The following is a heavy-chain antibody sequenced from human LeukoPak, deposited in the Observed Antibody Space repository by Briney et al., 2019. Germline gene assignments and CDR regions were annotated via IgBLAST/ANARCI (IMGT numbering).Heavy chain of an antibody. Sequence: GGSLRLSCAASGFTFSDYYMSWIRQAPGKGLEWVSYISSSGSTIYYADSVKGRFTISRDNAKNSLYLQMSSLRAEDTAVYYGASGDMVGATTRDYWGQGTLVTVSS. V-gene: IGHV3-11*01. CDR2: ISSSGSTI. CDR1: GFTFSDYY. CDR3: ASGDMVGATTRDY. D-gene: IGHD1-26*01. J-gene: IGHJ4*02.